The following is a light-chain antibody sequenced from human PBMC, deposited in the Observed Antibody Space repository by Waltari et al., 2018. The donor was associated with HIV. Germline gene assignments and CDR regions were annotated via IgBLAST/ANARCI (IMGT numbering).Light chain of an antibody. CDR1: SANLASNF. J-gene: IGLJ3*02. V-gene: IGLV1-47*01. Sequence: QSLLTPPPSPSGTPGQRVAISCSGRSANLASNFVYWSHPLPGPAPKLPIYRNNQRPSGVPDRFSGSQSGTSASLAISGLRSEEEADFYCAAWDDSLSGKWVFGGGTKLTVL. CDR2: RNN. CDR3: AAWDDSLSGKWV.